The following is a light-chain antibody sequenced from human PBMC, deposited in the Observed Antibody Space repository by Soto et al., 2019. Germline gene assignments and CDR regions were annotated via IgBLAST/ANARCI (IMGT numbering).Light chain of an antibody. V-gene: IGLV2-14*01. J-gene: IGLJ1*01. Sequence: QSAPTQPASVSGSPGQSITISCTGTSADVGGCNYVSWYQQHPDKAPKVVIYEVSNRPSGVSNRFSGSKSGNTASLTISGLQAEDEADYYCGSCTTSSILVFGTGTKVTVL. CDR1: SADVGGCNY. CDR3: GSCTTSSILV. CDR2: EVS.